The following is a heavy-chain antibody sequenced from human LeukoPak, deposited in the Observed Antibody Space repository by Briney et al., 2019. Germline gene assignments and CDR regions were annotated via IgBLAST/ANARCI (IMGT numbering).Heavy chain of an antibody. CDR1: GGSISSSSYY. CDR3: ASYDILTGPSLRYFDY. D-gene: IGHD3-9*01. Sequence: SETLSLTCTVSGGSISSSSYYWGWVRQPPGKGLEWIGSIYYSGSTYYNPSLKSRVTIFVDTSKNQFSLKLSSVTAADTAVYYCASYDILTGPSLRYFDYWGQRTLVTVSS. J-gene: IGHJ4*02. V-gene: IGHV4-39*01. CDR2: IYYSGST.